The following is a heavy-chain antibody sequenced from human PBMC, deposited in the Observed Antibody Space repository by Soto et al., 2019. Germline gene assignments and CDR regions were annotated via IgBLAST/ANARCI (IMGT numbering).Heavy chain of an antibody. Sequence: ASVKVSCKASGYTFTSYGISWVRQAPGQGLEWMGWISAYNGNTHYAQKLQGRVTMTTDTSTSTAYMELRSLRSDDTAVYYFARDLRRSWYFGDHDAFDIWGQGTMVTVSS. CDR2: ISAYNGNT. J-gene: IGHJ3*02. CDR1: GYTFTSYG. D-gene: IGHD6-13*01. V-gene: IGHV1-18*01. CDR3: ARDLRRSWYFGDHDAFDI.